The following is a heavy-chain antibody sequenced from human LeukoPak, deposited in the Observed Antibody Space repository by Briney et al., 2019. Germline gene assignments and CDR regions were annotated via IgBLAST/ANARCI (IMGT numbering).Heavy chain of an antibody. V-gene: IGHV3-23*01. Sequence: GGSLRLSCAASGFAFSSYAISWVRQAPGKGLEWVSSISGSGGSTYYADSVKGRFTISRDNFKNTLYLQMNSLRVEDTAVYYCAKDRGRYSYGSVNYWGQGTLVTVSS. CDR1: GFAFSSYA. CDR3: AKDRGRYSYGSVNY. J-gene: IGHJ4*02. CDR2: ISGSGGST. D-gene: IGHD5-12*01.